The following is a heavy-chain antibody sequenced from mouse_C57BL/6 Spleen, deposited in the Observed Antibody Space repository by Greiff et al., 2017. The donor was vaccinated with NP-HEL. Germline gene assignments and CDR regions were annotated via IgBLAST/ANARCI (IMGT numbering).Heavy chain of an antibody. CDR2: INPSTGGT. Sequence: VQLQQSGPELVKPGASVKISCKASGYSFTGYYMNWVKQSPEKSLEWIGEINPSTGGTTYNQKFKAKATLTVDKSSSTAYMQLKSLTSEDSAVYYCAREGYYGGSEVYYFDYWGQGTTLTVSS. D-gene: IGHD1-1*01. CDR3: AREGYYGGSEVYYFDY. J-gene: IGHJ2*01. CDR1: GYSFTGYY. V-gene: IGHV1-42*01.